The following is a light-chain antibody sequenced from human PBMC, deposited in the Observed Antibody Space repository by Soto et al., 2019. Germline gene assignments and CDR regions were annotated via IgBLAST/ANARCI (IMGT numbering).Light chain of an antibody. J-gene: IGKJ1*01. CDR1: QSVSSNY. V-gene: IGKV3-20*01. CDR3: QQYGSSRWT. CDR2: GAS. Sequence: EIVLTQSPGTLSVSPGERASLSCRASQSVSSNYVAWYQQKPGQAPRLLVYGASGRATGIPDRFSGSGSGTDFTLTISRLEPEDFAVYYCQQYGSSRWTFGQGTKVDIK.